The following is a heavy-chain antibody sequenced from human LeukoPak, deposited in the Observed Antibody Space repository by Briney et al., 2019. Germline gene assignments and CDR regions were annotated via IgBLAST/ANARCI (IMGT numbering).Heavy chain of an antibody. D-gene: IGHD6-13*01. CDR1: GFTFDDYG. V-gene: IGHV3-9*01. CDR2: ISWNSGSI. CDR3: AADSSSWYPVDFGY. Sequence: GRSLRLSCAASGFTFDDYGMHWVRQAPGKGLEWVSGISWNSGSIDYADSVKGRFTISRDNAKNSLYLQMNSLRAEDTALYYCAADSSSWYPVDFGYWGQGTLVTVSS. J-gene: IGHJ4*02.